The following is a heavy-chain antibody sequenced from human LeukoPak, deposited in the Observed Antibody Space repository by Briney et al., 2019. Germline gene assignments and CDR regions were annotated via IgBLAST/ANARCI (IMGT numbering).Heavy chain of an antibody. J-gene: IGHJ4*02. Sequence: SGTLSLTCTVSGDSINSLDLWSWVRQPPGKGLEWIGEMYLSGTTHSNPSVKSRVTISIDKSKNQFFLNLSSVTAADTAVYYCAGPVGRYSSGLYYYYFDYWGQGTLVTVSS. CDR1: GDSINSLDL. CDR3: AGPVGRYSSGLYYYYFDY. D-gene: IGHD3-22*01. CDR2: MYLSGTT. V-gene: IGHV4-4*02.